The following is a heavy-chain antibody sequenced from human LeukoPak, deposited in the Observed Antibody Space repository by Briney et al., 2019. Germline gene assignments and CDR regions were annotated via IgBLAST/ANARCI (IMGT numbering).Heavy chain of an antibody. CDR2: ISGSGGST. J-gene: IGHJ5*02. V-gene: IGHV3-23*01. Sequence: GGSLRLSCAASGFTFSSYVMSWVRQAPGKGLEWVSAISGSGGSTYYADSVKGRFTISRDNSKNTLYLQMNSLRAEDTAVYYCAKSGHYYGSGSYYSPWGQGTLVTVSS. CDR3: AKSGHYYGSGSYYSP. D-gene: IGHD3-10*01. CDR1: GFTFSSYV.